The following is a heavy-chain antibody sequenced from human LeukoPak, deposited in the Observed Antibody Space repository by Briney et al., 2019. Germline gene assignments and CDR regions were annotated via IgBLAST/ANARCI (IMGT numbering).Heavy chain of an antibody. D-gene: IGHD3-16*02. CDR3: ARHYYDYLWGSYRPGDYFDY. CDR1: GYTFTRNG. CDR2: ISANSGNT. Sequence: APVKVSCKPSGYTFTRNGLSWVRQAPGQGLEWMGWISANSGNTNYAQRVQGRVTLTTDTSTRTAYMELRSLSSDDTAVYYCARHYYDYLWGSYRPGDYFDYWGQGTLVTVSS. J-gene: IGHJ4*02. V-gene: IGHV1-18*01.